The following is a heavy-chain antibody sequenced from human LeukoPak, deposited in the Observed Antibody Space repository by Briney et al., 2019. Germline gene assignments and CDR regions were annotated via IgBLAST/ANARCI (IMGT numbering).Heavy chain of an antibody. CDR3: ARDLRIQLWSGGDAFDI. V-gene: IGHV4-38-2*02. D-gene: IGHD5-18*01. CDR2: IYHSGST. J-gene: IGHJ3*02. Sequence: SETLSLTCTVSGYSISSGYYWGWIRQPPGKGLEWIGSIYHSGSTYYNPSLKSRVTISVDTSKNQFSLKLSSVTAADTAVYYCARDLRIQLWSGGDAFDIWGQGTMVTVSS. CDR1: GYSISSGYY.